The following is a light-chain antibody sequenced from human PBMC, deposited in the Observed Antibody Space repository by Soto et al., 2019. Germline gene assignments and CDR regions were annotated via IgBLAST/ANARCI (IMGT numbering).Light chain of an antibody. Sequence: QSVLIQPPSVSGTPWQRVIISCSGSSSNIGSNSANWYQQLPGTAPGLLIYGDNKRPSRVPDRFSGSKSGTSASLAISGLQSGDEADYYCAAWDERLKGWMFGGGTKLTVL. J-gene: IGLJ3*02. CDR3: AAWDERLKGWM. V-gene: IGLV1-44*01. CDR2: GDN. CDR1: SSNIGSNS.